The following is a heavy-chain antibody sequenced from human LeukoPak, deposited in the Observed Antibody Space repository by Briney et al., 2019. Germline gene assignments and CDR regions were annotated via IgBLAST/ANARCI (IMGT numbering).Heavy chain of an antibody. CDR1: GGTFSSYS. Sequence: PGGSLRLYCAASGGTFSSYSMNWVRQAPGRGLEWVSSSSSSSSYIYYADSVKGRFTISRDNAKNSLYLQMNSLRAEDTAVYYCAINTGVSGWHNFDYWGQGTLVTVSS. CDR2: SSSSSSYI. D-gene: IGHD6-19*01. CDR3: AINTGVSGWHNFDY. V-gene: IGHV3-21*01. J-gene: IGHJ4*02.